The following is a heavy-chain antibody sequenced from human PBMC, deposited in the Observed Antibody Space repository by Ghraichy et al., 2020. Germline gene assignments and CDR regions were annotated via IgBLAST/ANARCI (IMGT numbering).Heavy chain of an antibody. V-gene: IGHV3-21*01. CDR1: GFTFSSYS. CDR3: AVPDSSGYLAPGAFDI. Sequence: GGSLRLSCAASGFTFSSYSMNWVRQAPGKGLEWVSSISSSSSYIYYADSVKGRFTISRDNAKNSLYLQMNSLRAEDTAVYYCAVPDSSGYLAPGAFDIWGQGTMVTVSS. D-gene: IGHD3-22*01. J-gene: IGHJ3*02. CDR2: ISSSSSYI.